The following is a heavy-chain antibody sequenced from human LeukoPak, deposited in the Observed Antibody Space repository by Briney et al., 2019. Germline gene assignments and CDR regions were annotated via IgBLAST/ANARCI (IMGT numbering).Heavy chain of an antibody. CDR2: LRGDGDK. J-gene: IGHJ4*02. D-gene: IGHD3-16*01. CDR1: GFTFSNNT. V-gene: IGHV3-23*01. Sequence: WGSLRLSCAASGFTFSNNTMSWVPQGPARGREWGSSLRGDGDKLYADSVKGRFLLSRDESRITVYLKLNNLRVEDTAVYYCAKASWVSSADAVWWGQGTLVTVSS. CDR3: AKASWVSSADAVW.